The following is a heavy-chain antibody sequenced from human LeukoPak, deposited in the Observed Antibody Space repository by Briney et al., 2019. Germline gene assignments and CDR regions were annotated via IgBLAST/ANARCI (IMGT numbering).Heavy chain of an antibody. CDR3: ARASYYYDTTGLGAVDI. V-gene: IGHV3-9*01. Sequence: GRSLRLSCAAFGFTFNDHAMYWVRQAPGKGLEWVSGINWNSDNIGYADSVKGRFTISRDDAKKSLFLQMNSLRTEDTALYYCARASYYYDTTGLGAVDIWGQGTMVTVSS. CDR1: GFTFNDHA. CDR2: INWNSDNI. D-gene: IGHD3-22*01. J-gene: IGHJ3*02.